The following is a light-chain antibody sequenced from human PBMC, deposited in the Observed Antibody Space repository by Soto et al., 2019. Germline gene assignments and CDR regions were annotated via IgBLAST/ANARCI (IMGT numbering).Light chain of an antibody. V-gene: IGKV2-28*01. Sequence: EIVMTQSPLSLPVTPGEPASISCRSSQSLLFTNGFNYINWYLQKPGQSPQLLIYLGSNRASGVPDRFSGSGSGTDFTLTISRVEAEDVGVYYCMQTLQTPLTFGGGTKVEIK. CDR1: QSLLFTNGFNY. J-gene: IGKJ4*01. CDR3: MQTLQTPLT. CDR2: LGS.